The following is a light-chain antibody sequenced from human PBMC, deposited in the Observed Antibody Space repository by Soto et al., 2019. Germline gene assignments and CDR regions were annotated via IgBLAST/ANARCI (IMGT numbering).Light chain of an antibody. CDR1: SSDVGGYSY. V-gene: IGLV2-14*01. CDR3: ASYTRRSSYV. Sequence: QSVLTQPASVSGSPGQSITISCTGTSSDVGGYSYVSWYQHHPGKAPKLMIYEVSNRPSGISNRFSGSKSGNTASLTISGLQAEDEADYYCASYTRRSSYVFGTGTKVTVL. CDR2: EVS. J-gene: IGLJ1*01.